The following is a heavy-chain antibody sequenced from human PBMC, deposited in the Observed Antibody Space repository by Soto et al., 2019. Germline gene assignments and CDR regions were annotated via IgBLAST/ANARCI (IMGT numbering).Heavy chain of an antibody. Sequence: ASVKVSCKASGYTFTGYYMHWVRQAPGQGLEWMGWINPNRGGTNYAQKFQGWVNMTRDTSISTAYMELSRLRSDDTGVYYCARGGVLVGATINFDYWGQGTMVTVSS. J-gene: IGHJ4*02. V-gene: IGHV1-2*04. CDR1: GYTFTGYY. CDR3: ARGGVLVGATINFDY. D-gene: IGHD1-26*01. CDR2: INPNRGGT.